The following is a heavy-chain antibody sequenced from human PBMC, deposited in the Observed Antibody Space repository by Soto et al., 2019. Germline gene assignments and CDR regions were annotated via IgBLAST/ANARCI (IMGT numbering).Heavy chain of an antibody. J-gene: IGHJ3*02. CDR2: IYPSDSDT. V-gene: IGHV5-51*01. D-gene: IGHD3-16*02. CDR1: GYNFTSYG. CDR3: AKVMAGGVIQRTAFEI. Sequence: GESLKISCKASGYNFTSYGIGWMRQMPGKGLEWMGIIYPSDSDTRYSPSFQGRVTISAGKSISTAYLQWSSLKASDTAMHYCAKVMAGGVIQRTAFEIWGQGTMVTVS.